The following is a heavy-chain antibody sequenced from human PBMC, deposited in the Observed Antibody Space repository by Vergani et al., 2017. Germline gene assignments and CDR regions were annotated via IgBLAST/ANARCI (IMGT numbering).Heavy chain of an antibody. J-gene: IGHJ3*01. Sequence: QLLESGGGLIQPGGSLRLSCAASGFTFNSYAMTWVRPAPGRGLEWVSGINNNGGSTYYADSVKGRFTIARDNSKNTLYLQMTELRAEYTATYYCAKVCGSTSCRYGWGAFDVWVHGTMVTVSS. CDR1: GFTFNSYA. V-gene: IGHV3-23*01. CDR3: AKVCGSTSCRYGWGAFDV. D-gene: IGHD2-2*01. CDR2: INNNGGST.